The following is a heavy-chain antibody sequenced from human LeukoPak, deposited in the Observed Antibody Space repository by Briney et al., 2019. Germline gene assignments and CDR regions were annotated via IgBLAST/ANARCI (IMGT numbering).Heavy chain of an antibody. V-gene: IGHV4-39*07. CDR1: GGSISSSSYY. Sequence: SETLSLTCTVSGGSISSSSYYWGWIRQPPGKGLEWIGSIYYSGSTYYNPSLKSRVTISVDTSKNQFSLKLSSVTAADTAVYYCARVGTYYYGSGSYSAFDIWGQGTMVTVSS. CDR2: IYYSGST. CDR3: ARVGTYYYGSGSYSAFDI. J-gene: IGHJ3*02. D-gene: IGHD3-10*01.